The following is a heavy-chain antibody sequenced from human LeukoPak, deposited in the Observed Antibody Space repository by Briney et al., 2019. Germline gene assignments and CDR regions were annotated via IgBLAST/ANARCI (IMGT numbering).Heavy chain of an antibody. J-gene: IGHJ4*02. V-gene: IGHV3-23*01. D-gene: IGHD1-26*01. CDR1: GFTLSSYW. Sequence: GGSLRLSCAASGFTLSSYWMSWVRQAPGKGPEWVSAISGSGGDTYYADSVKGRFTISRDNSKNTLYLQMNSLRAEDTAVYYCAKKGATTGDFDYWGQGTLVTVSS. CDR2: ISGSGGDT. CDR3: AKKGATTGDFDY.